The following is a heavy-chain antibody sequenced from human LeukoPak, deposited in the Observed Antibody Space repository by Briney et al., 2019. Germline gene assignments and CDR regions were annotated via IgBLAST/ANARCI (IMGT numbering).Heavy chain of an antibody. CDR3: ARPGAGTSGAFDI. J-gene: IGHJ3*02. D-gene: IGHD6-19*01. CDR2: INPNSGGT. Sequence: ASVKVSCKASGYTFTGYYMHWVRQAPGQGLEWMGWINPNSGGTNYAQKFQGRVTITADKSTSTAYMELSSLRSEDTAVYYCARPGAGTSGAFDIWGQGTMVTVSS. CDR1: GYTFTGYY. V-gene: IGHV1-2*02.